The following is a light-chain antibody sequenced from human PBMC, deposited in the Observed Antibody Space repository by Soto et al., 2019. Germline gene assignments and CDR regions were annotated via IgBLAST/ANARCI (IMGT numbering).Light chain of an antibody. V-gene: IGLV1-40*01. J-gene: IGLJ1*01. CDR3: QSYDSSLSGFYV. CDR2: GNT. CDR1: SSNIGAGYD. Sequence: QSVLTQPPSVSGAPGQRVTISCTGSSSNIGAGYDVHWYQQLPGTAPKLLIYGNTKRPSGVPDRFSGSKSGTSASLAITGLQAEDEADYSCQSYDSSLSGFYVFGTGTKVTVL.